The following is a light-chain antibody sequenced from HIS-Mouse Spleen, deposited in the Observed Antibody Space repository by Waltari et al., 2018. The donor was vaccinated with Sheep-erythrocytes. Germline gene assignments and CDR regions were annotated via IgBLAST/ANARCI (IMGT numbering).Light chain of an antibody. V-gene: IGLV3-19*01. CDR2: GKN. CDR1: SLRSYY. Sequence: SSELTQDPAVSVALGQTVRITCQGDSLRSYYASWYQQKPGQAPVLVIYGKNKRPSRNPDRFSGSSSGKTASLTITGAQAEDEADYYCNSRDSSGNHLEVFGGGTKLTVL. J-gene: IGLJ3*02. CDR3: NSRDSSGNHLEV.